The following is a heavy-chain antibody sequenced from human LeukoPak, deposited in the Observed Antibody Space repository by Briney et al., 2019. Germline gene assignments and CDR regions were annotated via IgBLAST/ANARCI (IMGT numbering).Heavy chain of an antibody. V-gene: IGHV3-23*01. CDR2: VSGSGGST. J-gene: IGHJ4*02. Sequence: GGSLRLSCAASAFTFRTYAMIWVRQAPGKGLEWVSTVSGSGGSTYYADSAKGRFTISRDNSNNTLYLQINSLRAEDTAVYYCAKGAASRGYTYVANWGQGTLVTVSS. CDR3: AKGAASRGYTYVAN. D-gene: IGHD5-18*01. CDR1: AFTFRTYA.